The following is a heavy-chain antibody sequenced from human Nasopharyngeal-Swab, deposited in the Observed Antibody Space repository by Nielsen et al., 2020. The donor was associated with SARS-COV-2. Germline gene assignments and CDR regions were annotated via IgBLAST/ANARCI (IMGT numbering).Heavy chain of an antibody. Sequence: GESLTMSSAASGFTFFIYVMTWVRQAPGKGLEWVSVITDSGDSTYYADSVKGRFAISRDNSKNTLYLQMNSLRADDTALYYCAKNQGYSYGAPDSWGQGTLVTVSS. CDR3: AKNQGYSYGAPDS. V-gene: IGHV3-23*01. CDR1: GFTFFIYV. D-gene: IGHD5-18*01. J-gene: IGHJ4*02. CDR2: ITDSGDST.